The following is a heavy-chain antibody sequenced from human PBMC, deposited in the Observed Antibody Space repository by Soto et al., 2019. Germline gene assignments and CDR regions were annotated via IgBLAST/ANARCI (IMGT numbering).Heavy chain of an antibody. CDR1: EFPFSDYT. D-gene: IGHD2-2*01. Sequence: EVHLVESGGGLVKPGGSLRLSCAGSEFPFSDYTMTWVRQAPGKGLEWVSSISRRSVYIYYADSVKGRFTISRDNAKNSLSLLMNGLKAEDTSVYYCARDRRTKGYCSSSSCYAFDSWGKGTLVTVSS. CDR3: ARDRRTKGYCSSSSCYAFDS. J-gene: IGHJ4*02. CDR2: ISRRSVYI. V-gene: IGHV3-21*01.